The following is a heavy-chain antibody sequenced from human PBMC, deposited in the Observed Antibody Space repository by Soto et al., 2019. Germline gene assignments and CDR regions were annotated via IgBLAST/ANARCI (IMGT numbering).Heavy chain of an antibody. J-gene: IGHJ4*02. CDR2: IWYDGSNK. CDR1: GFTFSSYG. CDR3: ARAYIIYYDSSRALDY. D-gene: IGHD3-22*01. V-gene: IGHV3-33*01. Sequence: HPGGSLRLSCAASGFTFSSYGMHWVRQAPGKGLEWVAVIWYDGSNKYYADSVEGRFTISRDNSKNTLYLQMNSLRAEDTAVYYCARAYIIYYDSSRALDYWGQGTLVTVSS.